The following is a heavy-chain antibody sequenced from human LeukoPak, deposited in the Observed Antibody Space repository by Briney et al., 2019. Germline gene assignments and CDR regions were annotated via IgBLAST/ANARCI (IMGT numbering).Heavy chain of an antibody. CDR1: GCTFSSYA. J-gene: IGHJ3*02. CDR3: VRKGAYYYDSSANDAFDM. V-gene: IGHV1-69*13. CDR2: IIHIFGTT. D-gene: IGHD3-22*01. Sequence: GGSVKVSCKASGCTFSSYAISWARQAPGQGLEWMGGIIHIFGTTNYTQKFQGRVTISADESTSTHYMELSSLRSEDTAVYYCVRKGAYYYDSSANDAFDMWGQGTMVTVS.